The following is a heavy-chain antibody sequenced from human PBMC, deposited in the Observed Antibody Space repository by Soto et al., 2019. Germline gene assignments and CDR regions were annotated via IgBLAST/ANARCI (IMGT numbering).Heavy chain of an antibody. Sequence: GGSLRLSCAASGFTFSSYGMHWVPQAPGKGLEWVAVIWYDGSNKYYADSVKGRFTISRDNSKNTLYLQMNSLRAEDTAVYYCAREHSSGWPADYYFDYWGQGTLVTVSS. CDR2: IWYDGSNK. CDR1: GFTFSSYG. J-gene: IGHJ4*02. CDR3: AREHSSGWPADYYFDY. V-gene: IGHV3-33*01. D-gene: IGHD6-19*01.